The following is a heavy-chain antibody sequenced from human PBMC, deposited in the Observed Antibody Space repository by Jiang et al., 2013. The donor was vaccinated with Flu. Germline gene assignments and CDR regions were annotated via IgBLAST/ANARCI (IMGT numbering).Heavy chain of an antibody. D-gene: IGHD2-2*01. Sequence: SGAEVKKPGTSVKVSCKASGFTFTNSAMQWVRQTRGQRLEWIGWIVVGSDNTNYAQKFQERVTITRDMSTSTAYMELSSLTSEDTAVYYCAAAPHYQLEGHQFYHYYYVDVWGKGTTVTVSS. CDR2: IVVGSDNT. V-gene: IGHV1-58*02. CDR1: GFTFTNSA. CDR3: AAAPHYQLEGHQFYHYYYVDV. J-gene: IGHJ6*03.